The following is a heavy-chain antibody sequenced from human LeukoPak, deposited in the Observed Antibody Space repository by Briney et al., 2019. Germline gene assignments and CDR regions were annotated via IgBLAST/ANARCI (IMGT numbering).Heavy chain of an antibody. CDR1: GFTFSSYA. V-gene: IGHV3-30-3*01. D-gene: IGHD3-22*01. J-gene: IGHJ4*02. Sequence: GGSLRLSCAASGFTFSSYAMHWVRQAPGKGLGWVAVISYDGSNKYYADSVKGRFTISRDNSKNTLYLQMNSLRAEDTAVYYCARDRDYYASSGYYSSYFDYWGQGTLVTVSS. CDR2: ISYDGSNK. CDR3: ARDRDYYASSGYYSSYFDY.